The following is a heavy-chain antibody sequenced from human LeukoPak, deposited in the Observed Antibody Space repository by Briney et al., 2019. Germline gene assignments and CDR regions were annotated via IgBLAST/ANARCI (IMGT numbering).Heavy chain of an antibody. CDR1: GGTFSSYA. D-gene: IGHD3-22*01. CDR3: ARSCISGLMVVVMYFDY. J-gene: IGHJ4*02. CDR2: IIPIFGTA. V-gene: IGHV1-69*05. Sequence: SVKVSCKASGGTFSSYAISWVRQAPGQGLEWMGGIIPIFGTANHAQKFQGRVTITTDESTSTAYMELSSLRSEDTAVYYCARSCISGLMVVVMYFDYWGQGTLVTVSS.